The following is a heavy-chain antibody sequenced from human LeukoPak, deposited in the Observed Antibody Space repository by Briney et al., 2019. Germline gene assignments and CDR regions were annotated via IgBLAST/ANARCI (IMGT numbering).Heavy chain of an antibody. CDR3: ARGGYCSNGKCYLLDF. CDR1: GFKFNDYG. V-gene: IGHV3-20*04. Sequence: GGSLRLSCAASGFKFNDYGMSWVRQAPGKGLEGVSGINWNSGSTGYTDSVRGRFTISRDNAKNSLYLQMNSLRAEDTALYYCARGGYCSNGKCYLLDFWGQGTLVTVSS. J-gene: IGHJ4*02. CDR2: INWNSGST. D-gene: IGHD2-8*01.